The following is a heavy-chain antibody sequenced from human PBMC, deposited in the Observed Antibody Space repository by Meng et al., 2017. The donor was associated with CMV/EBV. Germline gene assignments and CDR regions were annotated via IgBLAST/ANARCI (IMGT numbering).Heavy chain of an antibody. V-gene: IGHV3-53*01. Sequence: GESLKISCAASGFTVSSNYMSWVRQAPGKGLEWVSVIYSGGSTYYAASVKGRFTISRDNSKNTLYLQMNSLRAEDTAVYYCTLTQDYYYGMDVWGQGTTVTVSS. CDR1: GFTVSSNY. D-gene: IGHD2-15*01. CDR2: IYSGGST. CDR3: TLTQDYYYGMDV. J-gene: IGHJ6*02.